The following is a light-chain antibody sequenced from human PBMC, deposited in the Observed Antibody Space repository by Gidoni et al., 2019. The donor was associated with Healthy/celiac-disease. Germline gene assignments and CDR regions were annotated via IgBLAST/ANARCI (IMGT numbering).Light chain of an antibody. J-gene: IGKJ1*01. V-gene: IGKV1-8*01. Sequence: AIRMTQSPSSFSASTGDRVTITCRASQVISSYLAWYQQKPGKAPKPLIYAASTLQSGVPSRFSGSGSGTDFTLTISCLQSEDFATYYCQQYYSYPRTFGQGTKVEIK. CDR3: QQYYSYPRT. CDR1: QVISSY. CDR2: AAS.